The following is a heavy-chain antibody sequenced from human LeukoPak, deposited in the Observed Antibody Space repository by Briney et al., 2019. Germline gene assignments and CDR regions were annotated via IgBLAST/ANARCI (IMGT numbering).Heavy chain of an antibody. CDR1: GFTFSSYS. V-gene: IGHV3-21*01. CDR2: ISSSSSYI. CDR3: ARSSSITMVRGVISHYFDY. D-gene: IGHD3-10*01. Sequence: GGSLRLSCAASGFTFSSYSMNWVRQAPGKGLEWVSSISSSSSYIYYADSVKGRFTISRDNAKNSLYLQMHSLRAEDTAVYYCARSSSITMVRGVISHYFDYWGQGTLVTVSS. J-gene: IGHJ4*02.